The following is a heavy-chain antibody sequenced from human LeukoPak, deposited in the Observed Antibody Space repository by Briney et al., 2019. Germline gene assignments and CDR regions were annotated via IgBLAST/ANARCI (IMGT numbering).Heavy chain of an antibody. CDR3: ARDMGRYSIGLKLRRYMDV. CDR2: ISSSSIYI. J-gene: IGHJ6*03. CDR1: GFTFSSYS. Sequence: GGSLRLSCAASGFTFSSYSMNWVRQAPGKGREWVSSISSSSIYISDADSVKGRFTISRDNAKNSLYLQRNSLRAEDTAAYYCARDMGRYSIGLKLRRYMDVWGKGTTVTVSS. V-gene: IGHV3-21*01. D-gene: IGHD4-11*01.